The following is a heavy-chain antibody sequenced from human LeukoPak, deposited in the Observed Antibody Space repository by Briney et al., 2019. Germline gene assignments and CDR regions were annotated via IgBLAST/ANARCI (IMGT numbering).Heavy chain of an antibody. CDR3: ARENLLRSYHFDY. V-gene: IGHV3-11*04. D-gene: IGHD2-15*01. Sequence: GGSLRLSCAASGFFFSDYYMNWIRQAPGKGLEWVSYISSSGSMIYYADSVKGRFTISRDNAKNSLYLQMNSLRAEDTAVYYCARENLLRSYHFDYWGQGTPVTVSS. CDR2: ISSSGSMI. CDR1: GFFFSDYY. J-gene: IGHJ4*02.